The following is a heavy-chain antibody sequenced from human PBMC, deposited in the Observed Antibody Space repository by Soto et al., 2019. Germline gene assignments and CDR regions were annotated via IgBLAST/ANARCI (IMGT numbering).Heavy chain of an antibody. V-gene: IGHV3-23*01. CDR3: AMAHVDASMDYYYYGLDV. CDR1: GFTFSSYA. CDR2: ISGSGGST. D-gene: IGHD5-18*01. Sequence: RRLSCAASGFTFSSYAMNWVRQAPGKGLEWVSGISGSGGSTYYADSVKGRFTISRDNSKNTLYLQTNSLRAEDAAVYWCAMAHVDASMDYYYYGLDVWGQGTTVTVSS. J-gene: IGHJ6*02.